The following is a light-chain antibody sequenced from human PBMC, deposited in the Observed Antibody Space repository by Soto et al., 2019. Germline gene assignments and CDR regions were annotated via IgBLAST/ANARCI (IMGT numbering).Light chain of an antibody. CDR3: QQRSNWPRWT. J-gene: IGKJ1*01. Sequence: EIVSTQSPATLSLSPGERTTLSCRASQSVSNYLAWYQQKPGQGPSLLIYDASNRATGIPARFSGSGSGTDFTLTISSLEPEDFAVYYRQQRSNWPRWTFGEGTKVEIK. CDR1: QSVSNY. CDR2: DAS. V-gene: IGKV3-11*01.